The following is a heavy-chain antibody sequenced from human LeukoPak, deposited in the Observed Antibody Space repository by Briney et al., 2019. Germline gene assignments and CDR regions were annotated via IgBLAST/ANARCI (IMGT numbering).Heavy chain of an antibody. V-gene: IGHV1-2*02. CDR2: INPNSGGT. CDR3: ARAGGYYGSGSSEGFDY. D-gene: IGHD3-10*01. J-gene: IGHJ4*02. Sequence: ASVKVSCKASGYTLTGYYMHWVRQAPGQGLEWMGWINPNSGGTNYAQKFQGRVTMTRDTSISTAYMELSRLRSDDTAVYYCARAGGYYGSGSSEGFDYWGQGTLVTVSS. CDR1: GYTLTGYY.